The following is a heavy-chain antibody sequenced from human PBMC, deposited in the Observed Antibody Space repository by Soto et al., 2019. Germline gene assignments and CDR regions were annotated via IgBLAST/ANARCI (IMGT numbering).Heavy chain of an antibody. CDR1: GYTFTSYG. J-gene: IGHJ3*02. Sequence: QVQLVQSGAEVKKPGASVKVSCKASGYTFTSYGISWVRQAPGQGVEWMGGISAYNGNTNYAQKLQSRVTMTTDTSTSTAYMELRSLRSDDTAVYYCARGAVVVPAAMPGAFDIWGQGTMVTVSS. V-gene: IGHV1-18*01. CDR2: ISAYNGNT. CDR3: ARGAVVVPAAMPGAFDI. D-gene: IGHD2-2*01.